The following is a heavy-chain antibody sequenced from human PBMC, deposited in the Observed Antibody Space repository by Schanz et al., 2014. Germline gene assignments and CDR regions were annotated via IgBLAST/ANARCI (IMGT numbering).Heavy chain of an antibody. CDR2: LSARGHRT. D-gene: IGHD1-26*01. CDR3: AGDWASGRYYSDY. V-gene: IGHV3-23*04. CDR1: RFTFSNYA. J-gene: IGHJ4*02. Sequence: EVQLVESGGGLVQPGGSLRLSCAASRFTFSNYAMSWVRQAPGRGLEWVSALSARGHRTQYADSVMGRFTISRDNAKNSLYLQMNSLRTEDTAVYYCAGDWASGRYYSDYWGQGTLVTVSS.